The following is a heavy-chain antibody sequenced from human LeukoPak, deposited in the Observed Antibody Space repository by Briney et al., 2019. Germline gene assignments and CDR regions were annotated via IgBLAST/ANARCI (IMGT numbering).Heavy chain of an antibody. CDR1: GYSITSGYY. V-gene: IGHV4-38-2*02. CDR2: MYHSGYR. CDR3: SRGYSSSWYVFDY. J-gene: IGHJ4*02. D-gene: IGHD6-13*01. Sequence: SEALSLTCSVSGYSITSGYYWGWIRQPPGKGLEGVRSMYHSGYRYYNPSLKSRVTISVDTSKNQFSLKLSSVTAADTAVYYCSRGYSSSWYVFDYWGQGTLVTVSS.